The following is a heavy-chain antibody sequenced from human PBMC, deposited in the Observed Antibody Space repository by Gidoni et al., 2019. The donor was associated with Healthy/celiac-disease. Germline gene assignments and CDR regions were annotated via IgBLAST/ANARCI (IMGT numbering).Heavy chain of an antibody. D-gene: IGHD6-19*01. CDR3: ARHSPYSSGPQEFDY. J-gene: IGHJ4*02. Sequence: QLQLQESVPGLVKPSATLSLTCTVSGGSISRRSYYWGWIRQHPGKGLEWIGSIYYSGSTYYNPSLKSRVTISVDTSKNQFSLKLSSVTAADTAVYYCARHSPYSSGPQEFDYWGQGTLVTVSS. V-gene: IGHV4-39*01. CDR1: GGSISRRSYY. CDR2: IYYSGST.